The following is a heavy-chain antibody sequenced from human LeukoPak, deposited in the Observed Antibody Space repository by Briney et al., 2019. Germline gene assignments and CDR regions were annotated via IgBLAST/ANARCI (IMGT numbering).Heavy chain of an antibody. CDR1: GFTFSSYS. V-gene: IGHV3-21*01. D-gene: IGHD3-16*01. Sequence: GGSLRLSCAASGFTFSSYSMNWVRQAPGKGLEWVSSISSSSSYIYYADSVKGRFTISRDNAKSSLYMQKNSLRAENTAVYYCATDYMTGEGLDYWGQGTLVTVPS. CDR2: ISSSSSYI. J-gene: IGHJ4*02. CDR3: ATDYMTGEGLDY.